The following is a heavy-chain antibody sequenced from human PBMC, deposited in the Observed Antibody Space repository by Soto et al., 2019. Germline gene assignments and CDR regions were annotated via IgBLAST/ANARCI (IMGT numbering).Heavy chain of an antibody. CDR3: AKCMQAYWNYDAHHI. V-gene: IGHV3-23*01. D-gene: IGHD1-7*01. J-gene: IGHJ3*02. CDR2: ITATGGNT. CDR1: GFTFSTYS. Sequence: GVLRLSCAASGFTFSTYSMTWVRQAPGKGLEWVAHITATGGNTYYADSVRGRFTISRDTSGNTLYLQMNSLRAEDTALYYCAKCMQAYWNYDAHHIWGQGTMVTVSS.